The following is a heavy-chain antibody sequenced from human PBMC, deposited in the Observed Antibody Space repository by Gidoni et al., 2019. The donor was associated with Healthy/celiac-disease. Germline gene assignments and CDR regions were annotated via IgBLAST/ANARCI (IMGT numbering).Heavy chain of an antibody. V-gene: IGHV5-51*01. CDR1: GSSFTSSW. D-gene: IGHD2-15*01. CDR3: ARPGPYCSGGSCYWNAFDI. CDR2: IYPGDSDT. Sequence: EVQLVQSGAEVKKPGESLKISCKGSGSSFTSSWIGWVRQMPGKGLEWMGIIYPGDSDTRYSPSFQGQVTISADKSISTAYLQWSSLKASDTAMYYCARPGPYCSGGSCYWNAFDIWGQGTMVTVSS. J-gene: IGHJ3*02.